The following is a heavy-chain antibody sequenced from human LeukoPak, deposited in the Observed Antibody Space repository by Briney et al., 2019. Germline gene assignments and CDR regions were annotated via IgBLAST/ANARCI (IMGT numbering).Heavy chain of an antibody. V-gene: IGHV3-64D*06. CDR2: ISANGGST. CDR1: GFIIGDYA. CDR3: VKDLYRGDSASWYFFHY. J-gene: IGHJ4*02. D-gene: IGHD6-13*01. Sequence: GGSLRLSCSASGFIIGDYAMHWVRQAPGKGLEYVSGISANGGSTYHADSVKGRFTISRDTSKNTLYLQMSSLRAEDTAMYYCVKDLYRGDSASWYFFHYWGQGTLVTVSS.